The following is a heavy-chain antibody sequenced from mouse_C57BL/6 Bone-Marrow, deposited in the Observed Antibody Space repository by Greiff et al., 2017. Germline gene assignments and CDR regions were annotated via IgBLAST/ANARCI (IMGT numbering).Heavy chain of an antibody. D-gene: IGHD2-3*01. CDR2: IDPSDSYT. CDR3: AREGYDGDYWFAY. CDR1: GYTFPSYW. Sequence: QVQLQQPGAELVMPGASVKLSCKASGYTFPSYWMPWVKQRPGQGLEWIGEIDPSDSYTNYNQKFKGKSTLTVDKSSSTAYMQLSSLTSVDSAVYDGAREGYDGDYWFAYWGQGTLVTVSA. J-gene: IGHJ3*01. V-gene: IGHV1-69*01.